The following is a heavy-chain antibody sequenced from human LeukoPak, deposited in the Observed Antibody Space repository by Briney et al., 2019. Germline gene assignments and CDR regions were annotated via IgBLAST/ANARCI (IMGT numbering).Heavy chain of an antibody. Sequence: SETLSLTCTVSGDSISSSSYYWGWIRQPPGKGLEWIGSIYYSGSTYYNPSLKSRVTISVDTSKNQFSLKLSSVTAADTAVYYCARVYGYYDILTGYYHRSSTFDYWGQGTLVTVSS. CDR1: GDSISSSSYY. CDR2: IYYSGST. J-gene: IGHJ4*02. CDR3: ARVYGYYDILTGYYHRSSTFDY. V-gene: IGHV4-39*07. D-gene: IGHD3-9*01.